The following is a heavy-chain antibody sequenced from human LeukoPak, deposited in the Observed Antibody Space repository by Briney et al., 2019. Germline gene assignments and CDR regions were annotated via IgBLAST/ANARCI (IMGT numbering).Heavy chain of an antibody. V-gene: IGHV3-30*18. CDR3: AKGNYYDSSGYSVY. J-gene: IGHJ4*02. CDR2: ISYDGSNK. CDR1: GFTFSSYG. Sequence: PGGSLRLSCAASGFTFSSYGMHWVRQAPGQGLEWVAVISYDGSNKYYADSVKGRFTISRDNSKNTLYLQMNSLRAEDTAVYYCAKGNYYDSSGYSVYWGQGTLVTVSS. D-gene: IGHD3-22*01.